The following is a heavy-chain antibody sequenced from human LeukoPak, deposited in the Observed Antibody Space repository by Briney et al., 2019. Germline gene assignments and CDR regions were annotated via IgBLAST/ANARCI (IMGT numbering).Heavy chain of an antibody. V-gene: IGHV3-30-3*01. J-gene: IGHJ4*02. CDR3: ARAFDYYDSSGLFDY. Sequence: PGGSLRLSCAASGFTFSSYAMHWVRQAPGKGLEWVAVISYDGSNKYYADSVKGRFTISRDNSKNTLYLQMNSLRAEDTAVYYCARAFDYYDSSGLFDYWGQGTLVTVSS. D-gene: IGHD3-22*01. CDR1: GFTFSSYA. CDR2: ISYDGSNK.